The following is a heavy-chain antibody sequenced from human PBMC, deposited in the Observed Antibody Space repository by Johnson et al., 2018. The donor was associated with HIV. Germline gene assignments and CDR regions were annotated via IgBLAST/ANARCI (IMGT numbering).Heavy chain of an antibody. CDR1: GFTFSSYA. CDR3: ARDIFYTDTAFDI. V-gene: IGHV3-23*04. Sequence: VESGGGLVQPGGSLRLSCADSGFTFSSYAMSWVRQAPGKGLEWVSAISGSGCSTYYADYVKGRFTISRDKSKNTLYLQMNSLRAEDTALYYCARDIFYTDTAFDIWGQGTMVTVSS. CDR2: ISGSGCST. J-gene: IGHJ3*02.